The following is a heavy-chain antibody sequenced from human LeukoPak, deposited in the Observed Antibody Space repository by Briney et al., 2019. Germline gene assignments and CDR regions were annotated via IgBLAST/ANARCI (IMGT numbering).Heavy chain of an antibody. Sequence: GESLKISCKGSGYSFTSYWIGWVRQMPGKGLEWMGIIYPGDSDTRYSPSFQGQVTISADKSISTAYLQWSSLKASDTAMYYCARWYDSSGYHVGSYYYYGMDVWGQGTTVTVSS. CDR3: ARWYDSSGYHVGSYYYYGMDV. V-gene: IGHV5-51*01. D-gene: IGHD3-22*01. CDR2: IYPGDSDT. CDR1: GYSFTSYW. J-gene: IGHJ6*02.